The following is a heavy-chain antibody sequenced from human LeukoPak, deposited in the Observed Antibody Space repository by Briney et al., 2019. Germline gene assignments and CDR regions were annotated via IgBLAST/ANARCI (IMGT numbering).Heavy chain of an antibody. Sequence: GGSLRLSCAASGFTFSSYAMSWVRQAPGKGLEWVSAVSGSGGGTYYADSVKGRFTISRDNSKNTLYLQMSSLRAEDTAVYYCAKLPTHYCTNGVCCYDYWGQGTLVTVSS. CDR3: AKLPTHYCTNGVCCYDY. CDR2: VSGSGGGT. J-gene: IGHJ4*02. CDR1: GFTFSSYA. D-gene: IGHD2-8*01. V-gene: IGHV3-23*01.